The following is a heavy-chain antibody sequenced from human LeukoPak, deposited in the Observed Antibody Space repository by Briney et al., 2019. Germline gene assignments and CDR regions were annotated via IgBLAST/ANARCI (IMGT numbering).Heavy chain of an antibody. D-gene: IGHD3-10*01. CDR3: AKDGATYYYGSGSYYKTPFDY. Sequence: GGSLRLSCAASGFTFSSYAMSWVRQAPGKGLEWVSAISGSGGSTYYADSVKGRFTISRDNSKNTLYLQMNSLRAEDTAVYYCAKDGATYYYGSGSYYKTPFDYWGQGTLVTVSS. V-gene: IGHV3-23*01. CDR1: GFTFSSYA. CDR2: ISGSGGST. J-gene: IGHJ4*02.